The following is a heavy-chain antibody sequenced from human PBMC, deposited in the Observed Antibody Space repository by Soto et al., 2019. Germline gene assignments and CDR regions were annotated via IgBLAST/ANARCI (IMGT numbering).Heavy chain of an antibody. Sequence: GGSLRLSCAASVFTFSSYGMDWLRQAPGKGLVWVSRINSDGSSTSYADSVKGRFTTSRDNAKNTLYLQMNSLRAEDTAVYYCARAGDSSGSYSFDIWGQGTMVTVSS. CDR2: INSDGSST. D-gene: IGHD3-22*01. CDR1: VFTFSSYG. V-gene: IGHV3-74*01. J-gene: IGHJ3*02. CDR3: ARAGDSSGSYSFDI.